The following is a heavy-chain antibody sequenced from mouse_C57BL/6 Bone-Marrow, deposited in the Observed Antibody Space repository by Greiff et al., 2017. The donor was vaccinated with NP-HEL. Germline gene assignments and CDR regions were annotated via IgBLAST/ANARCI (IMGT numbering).Heavy chain of an antibody. Sequence: VHVKQSVAELVRPGASVKLSCTASGFNIKNTYMHWVKQRPEQGLEWIGRIDPATGNTKYAPKFQGKATITADTSSNTAYLQLSSLTSEDTAIYYCARLYGRHWYFDVWGTGTTVTVSS. CDR3: ARLYGRHWYFDV. CDR1: GFNIKNTY. J-gene: IGHJ1*03. D-gene: IGHD1-2*01. CDR2: IDPATGNT. V-gene: IGHV14-3*01.